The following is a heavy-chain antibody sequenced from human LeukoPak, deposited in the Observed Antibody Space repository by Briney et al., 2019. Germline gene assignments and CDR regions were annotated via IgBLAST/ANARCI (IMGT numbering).Heavy chain of an antibody. Sequence: GGSLRLSCAASGFTVSTNYMSWVRQAPGKGLEWVSVLYSSGITYYTDSVKGRFTISRDNAKNSLYLQMNSLRAEDTAVYYCARGVSFRMVGTATDFDYWGQGTLVTVSS. CDR2: LYSSGIT. V-gene: IGHV3-66*01. CDR3: ARGVSFRMVGTATDFDY. D-gene: IGHD2-21*02. CDR1: GFTVSTNY. J-gene: IGHJ4*02.